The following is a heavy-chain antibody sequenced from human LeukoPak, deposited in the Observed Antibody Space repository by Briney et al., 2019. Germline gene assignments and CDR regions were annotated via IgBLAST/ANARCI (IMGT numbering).Heavy chain of an antibody. V-gene: IGHV1-58*02. CDR3: AAARNYDFWSGYPPGLEFDP. CDR1: GFTFTSSA. Sequence: ASVKVSCKASGFTFTSSAMQWVRQARGQRLEWIGWIVVGSGNTNYAQKFQERVTITRDMSTSTAYMELSSLRSEDTAVYYCAAARNYDFWSGYPPGLEFDPWGQGTLVTVSS. J-gene: IGHJ5*02. CDR2: IVVGSGNT. D-gene: IGHD3-3*01.